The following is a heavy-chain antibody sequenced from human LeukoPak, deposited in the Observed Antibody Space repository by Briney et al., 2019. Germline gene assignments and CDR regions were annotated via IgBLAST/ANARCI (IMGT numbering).Heavy chain of an antibody. J-gene: IGHJ4*02. V-gene: IGHV4-39*01. Sequence: MPSETLSLTCTVSGGSISSYHWGWIRQPPGRGLEWIGTIYYSGSTYYNPSLKSRVPISVDMSKNQFSLNVSSVTAADTAVYYCARQDFGDDGPFDYWGQGTLVTVSS. CDR1: GGSISSYH. D-gene: IGHD4-17*01. CDR2: IYYSGST. CDR3: ARQDFGDDGPFDY.